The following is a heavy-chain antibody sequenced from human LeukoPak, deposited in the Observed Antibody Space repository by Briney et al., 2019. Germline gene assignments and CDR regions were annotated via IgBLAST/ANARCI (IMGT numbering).Heavy chain of an antibody. CDR3: ARAAVAGIVHGAGY. Sequence: GGSLRLSCAASGFTFDDYGMSWVRQAPGKGLEWVPGINWNGGSTGYADSVKGRFTISRDNAKNSLYLQMNSLRAEDTALYYCARAAVAGIVHGAGYWGQGTLVTVSS. CDR1: GFTFDDYG. J-gene: IGHJ4*02. V-gene: IGHV3-20*04. CDR2: INWNGGST. D-gene: IGHD6-19*01.